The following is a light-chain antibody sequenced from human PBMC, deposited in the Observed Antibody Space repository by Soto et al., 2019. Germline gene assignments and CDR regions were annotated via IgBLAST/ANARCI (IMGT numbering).Light chain of an antibody. CDR1: SSDVGGYNY. V-gene: IGLV2-14*01. CDR3: SSYTSSSVV. Sequence: QSALTQHASVSGSPGQSITISCTGTSSDVGGYNYVSWYQQHPGKAPKLMIYEVSNRPSGVSNRFSGSKSGNTASLTISGLQAEDEADYYCSSYTSSSVVFGGVTQLTVL. CDR2: EVS. J-gene: IGLJ2*01.